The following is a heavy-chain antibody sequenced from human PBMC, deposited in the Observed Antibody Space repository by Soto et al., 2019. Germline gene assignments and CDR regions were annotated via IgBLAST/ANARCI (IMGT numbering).Heavy chain of an antibody. CDR1: GFTFSSYA. Sequence: GESLKISCAASGFTFSSYAMSWVRQAPGKGLEWVSAISGSGGSTYYADSVKGRFTISRDNSKNTLYLQMNSLRAEDTAVYYCAKDGVSRDYWGQGTLVTVSS. D-gene: IGHD3-10*01. CDR2: ISGSGGST. CDR3: AKDGVSRDY. J-gene: IGHJ4*02. V-gene: IGHV3-23*01.